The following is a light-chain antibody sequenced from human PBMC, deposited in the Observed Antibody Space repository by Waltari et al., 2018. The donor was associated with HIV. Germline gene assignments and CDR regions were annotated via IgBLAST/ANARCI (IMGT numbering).Light chain of an antibody. CDR3: QAWDSSTVV. CDR1: KLGDKY. Sequence: FELTQPPSVSVSPGQTASITCSGDKLGDKYACWYQQKPGQSPVLVIYQDTKRPSGIPERFSGSNSGNTATLTISGTQAMDEADYYCQAWDSSTVVFGGGTKLTVL. J-gene: IGLJ2*01. CDR2: QDT. V-gene: IGLV3-1*01.